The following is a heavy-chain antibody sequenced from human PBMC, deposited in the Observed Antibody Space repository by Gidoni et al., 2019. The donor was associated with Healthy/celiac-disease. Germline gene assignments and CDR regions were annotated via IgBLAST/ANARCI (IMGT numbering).Heavy chain of an antibody. Sequence: QITLKESGPTLVKPTQTLTLTCTFSGFSLSTSGVGVGWIRQPPGRALEWLALIYWDDDKRYSPSLKSRLTITKDTSKNQVVLTMTNMDPVDTATYYCAHSDRTMVRGVAFDIWGQGTMVTVSS. CDR2: IYWDDDK. CDR1: GFSLSTSGVG. J-gene: IGHJ3*02. D-gene: IGHD3-10*01. CDR3: AHSDRTMVRGVAFDI. V-gene: IGHV2-5*02.